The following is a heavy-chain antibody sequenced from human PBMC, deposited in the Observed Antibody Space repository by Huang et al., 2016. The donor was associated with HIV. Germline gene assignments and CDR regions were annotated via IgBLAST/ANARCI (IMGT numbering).Heavy chain of an antibody. Sequence: QVQLVESGGGVVQPGRSLRLSCGASGFTFNNFGLHWVRQAPGKGLEWVAVISYDGSNCRYSEAVKGRFTISRDNPMDTLYLQMNSLRPDDTAVYYCAKESRWYSDLDNWGQGTLVTVSS. D-gene: IGHD2-15*01. CDR3: AKESRWYSDLDN. CDR2: ISYDGSNC. V-gene: IGHV3-30*18. J-gene: IGHJ4*02. CDR1: GFTFNNFG.